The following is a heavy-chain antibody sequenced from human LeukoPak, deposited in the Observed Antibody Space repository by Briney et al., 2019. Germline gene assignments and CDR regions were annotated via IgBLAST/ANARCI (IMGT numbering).Heavy chain of an antibody. CDR1: GFTFSSYW. Sequence: GGSLRLSCAASGFTFSSYWMHWVRQAPGKGLEWVSAIDGSGDNTYYADSVKGRFTVSRDNFQNTLYLHMNSLRSDDTAVYYCAKRMYGSGNPYYWGQGTLVTVSS. V-gene: IGHV3-23*01. CDR2: IDGSGDNT. CDR3: AKRMYGSGNPYY. J-gene: IGHJ4*02. D-gene: IGHD3-10*01.